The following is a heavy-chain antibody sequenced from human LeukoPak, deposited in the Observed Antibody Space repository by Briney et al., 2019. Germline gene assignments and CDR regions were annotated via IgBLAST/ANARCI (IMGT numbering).Heavy chain of an antibody. Sequence: PGGSLRLSCAASGFTFSSYAMHWVRQAPGKGLEWVAYIRYDESEKYYVDSVKGRFTISRDNSKNTLYLQMNSLKAEDTAVYYCVKNLYSSRWYYFDYWGQGTLVTVSS. CDR3: VKNLYSSRWYYFDY. CDR1: GFTFSSYA. CDR2: IRYDESEK. J-gene: IGHJ4*02. D-gene: IGHD6-13*01. V-gene: IGHV3-30*02.